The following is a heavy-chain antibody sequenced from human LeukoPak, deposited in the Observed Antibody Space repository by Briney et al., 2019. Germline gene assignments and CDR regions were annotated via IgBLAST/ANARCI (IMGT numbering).Heavy chain of an antibody. D-gene: IGHD3-9*01. V-gene: IGHV3-7*01. J-gene: IGHJ3*02. CDR3: ARVLLRYFDWLTDAFDI. Sequence: PGGSLRLSCAASGFTFSSYWMSWVRQAPGKGLEWVANIKQDGSEKYYVDSVKGRFTISRDNAKNSLYLQMNSLRADDTAVYYCARVLLRYFDWLTDAFDIWGQGTMVTVSS. CDR2: IKQDGSEK. CDR1: GFTFSSYW.